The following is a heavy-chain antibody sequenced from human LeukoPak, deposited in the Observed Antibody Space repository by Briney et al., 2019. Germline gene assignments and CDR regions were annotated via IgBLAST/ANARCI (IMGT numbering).Heavy chain of an antibody. V-gene: IGHV3-23*01. J-gene: IGHJ4*02. CDR3: AREPQLSVSTLFDF. D-gene: IGHD1-1*01. CDR1: GFISNNYA. CDR2: ISGSGGST. Sequence: GGSLRLSCAASGFISNNYAMSWVRQAPGKGLEWVSAISGSGGSTFYAYSVKGRFTISRDSSKNTLFLQLNSLRAEDTAVYYCAREPQLSVSTLFDFWGQGTMVTVSS.